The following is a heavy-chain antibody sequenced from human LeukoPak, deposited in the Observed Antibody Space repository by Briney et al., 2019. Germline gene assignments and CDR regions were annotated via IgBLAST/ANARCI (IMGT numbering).Heavy chain of an antibody. Sequence: SETLSLTCTVSGGSISSGSYYWGWIRQPPGKGLEWIGSIDHSGSTYNNPSLKSRVTISVDTSKNQFSLRLSAVTAADTAVYYCASEPFYYDSRGYDYWGQGTLVTVSS. CDR2: IDHSGST. D-gene: IGHD3-22*01. J-gene: IGHJ4*02. CDR1: GGSISSGSYY. V-gene: IGHV4-39*07. CDR3: ASEPFYYDSRGYDY.